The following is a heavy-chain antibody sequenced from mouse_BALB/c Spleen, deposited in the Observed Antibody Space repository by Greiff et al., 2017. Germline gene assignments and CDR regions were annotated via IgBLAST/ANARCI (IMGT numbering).Heavy chain of an antibody. V-gene: IGHV1-54*01. CDR2: INPGSGGT. Sequence: QVQLKQSGAELVRPGTSVKVSCKASGYAFTNYLIEWVKQRPGQGLEWIGVINPGSGGTNYNEKFKGKATLTADKSSSTAYMQLSSLTSDDSAVYFCAGGHYYFDYWGQGTTLTVSS. J-gene: IGHJ2*01. CDR3: AGGHYYFDY. CDR1: GYAFTNYL.